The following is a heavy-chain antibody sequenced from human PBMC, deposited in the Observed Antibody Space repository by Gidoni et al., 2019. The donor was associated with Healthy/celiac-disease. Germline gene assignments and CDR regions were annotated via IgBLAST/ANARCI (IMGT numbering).Heavy chain of an antibody. CDR2: ISSSSSYI. D-gene: IGHD6-13*01. V-gene: IGHV3-21*01. CDR1: GFTFSSYS. J-gene: IGHJ6*03. Sequence: EVQLVESGGGLVKPGGSLRLSCAASGFTFSSYSMNWVRQAPGKGLEWVSSISSSSSYIYYADSVKGRFTISRDNAKNSLYLQMNSLRAEDTAVYYCASEESAAAAGRTGYYYYMDVWGKGTTVTVSS. CDR3: ASEESAAAAGRTGYYYYMDV.